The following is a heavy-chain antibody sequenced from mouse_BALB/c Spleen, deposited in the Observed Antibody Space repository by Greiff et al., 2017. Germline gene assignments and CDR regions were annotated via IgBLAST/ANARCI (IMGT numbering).Heavy chain of an antibody. Sequence: LQQSGSELVRPGASVKLSCKASGYTFTSYWMHWVKQRPGQGLEWIGNIYPGSGSTNYDEKFKSKATLTVDTSSSTAYMQLSSLTSEDSAVYYCTRYNYRYDAFDYWGQGTTLTVSS. CDR3: TRYNYRYDAFDY. CDR1: GYTFTSYW. J-gene: IGHJ2*01. CDR2: IYPGSGST. D-gene: IGHD2-14*01. V-gene: IGHV1S22*01.